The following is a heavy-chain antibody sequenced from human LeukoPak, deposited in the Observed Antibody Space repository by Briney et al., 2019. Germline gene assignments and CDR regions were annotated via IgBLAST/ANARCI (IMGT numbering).Heavy chain of an antibody. CDR3: ARRRAYGDHVDSYCFDY. D-gene: IGHD4-17*01. J-gene: IGHJ4*02. Sequence: ASVKVSCKASGYTFTSYGISWVRQAPGQGLEWMGWISAYNGNTNYAQKLQGRVTMTTDTSTSTAYMELRSLRSDDTAVYYCARRRAYGDHVDSYCFDYWGQGTLVTVSS. CDR1: GYTFTSYG. V-gene: IGHV1-18*01. CDR2: ISAYNGNT.